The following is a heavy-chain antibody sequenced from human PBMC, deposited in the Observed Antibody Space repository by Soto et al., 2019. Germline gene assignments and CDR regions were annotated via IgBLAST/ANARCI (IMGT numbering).Heavy chain of an antibody. Sequence: EVQLLESGGGLVQPGGSLRLSCAASGFTFSSYAMSWVRQAPGKGLERVSVISDSGGSTYYADSVKGRFTISRDNSKNTLYLQMNSLRAEDTAVYYCAKRGSGSYYDYWGQGTLVTVSS. V-gene: IGHV3-23*01. D-gene: IGHD3-10*01. CDR2: ISDSGGST. CDR1: GFTFSSYA. CDR3: AKRGSGSYYDY. J-gene: IGHJ4*02.